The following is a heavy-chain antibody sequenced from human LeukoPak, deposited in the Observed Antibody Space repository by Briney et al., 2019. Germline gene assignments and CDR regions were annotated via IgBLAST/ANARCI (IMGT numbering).Heavy chain of an antibody. CDR3: ARVSTGKYYFDS. CDR2: INTDGSTT. V-gene: IGHV3-74*01. D-gene: IGHD2-8*02. CDR1: GFTFSNYW. J-gene: IGHJ4*02. Sequence: EGSLGLSCAASGFTFSNYWMHWVRQAPGKGLVWVTRINTDGSTTSYADSVEGRFTISRDNAKNTLYLQMNSLRAEDTAVYYCARVSTGKYYFDSWGQGTLVTVSS.